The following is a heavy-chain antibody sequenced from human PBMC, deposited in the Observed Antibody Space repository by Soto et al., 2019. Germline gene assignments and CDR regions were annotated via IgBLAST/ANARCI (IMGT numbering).Heavy chain of an antibody. D-gene: IGHD3-16*01. CDR3: AKDRDYISGMDF. V-gene: IGHV3-30*18. J-gene: IGHJ4*02. Sequence: QVQLVESGGGVVQPGGSLGLSCAASGFVFSDYGMHWVRQAPGKGLEWVATVSYDGSNKFYADSVRGRFTISRDNPQNTHLQTSTLFLQMKSLRAEDTAVYYCAKDRDYISGMDFWGQGTLVTVSS. CDR2: VSYDGSNK. CDR1: GFVFSDYG.